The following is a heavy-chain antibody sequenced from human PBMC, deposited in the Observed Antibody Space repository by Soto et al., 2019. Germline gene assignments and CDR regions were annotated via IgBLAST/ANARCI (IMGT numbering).Heavy chain of an antibody. CDR1: GFTFSSYG. J-gene: IGHJ5*02. CDR2: ISYDGSNE. V-gene: IGHV3-30*18. Sequence: QVQLVESGGGVVQPGRSLRLSCAASGFTFSSYGMHWVRQAPGKGLEWVAVISYDGSNEYYADSVKGRFTISRDNSKNTLYLQMNSLRAEVTAVYYCAKVGSSSWYLRRSPFDPWGQGTLVTVSS. D-gene: IGHD6-13*01. CDR3: AKVGSSSWYLRRSPFDP.